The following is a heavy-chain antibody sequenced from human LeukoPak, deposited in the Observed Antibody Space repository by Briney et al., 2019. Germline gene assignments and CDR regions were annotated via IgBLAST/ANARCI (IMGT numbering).Heavy chain of an antibody. D-gene: IGHD3-22*01. CDR3: AIKYYDTSGYQDYFYYMDV. Sequence: PGGSLRLSCAASGFTFSSYAMSWVRQAPGKGLEWVSAISGSGGSTYYADSVKGRFTISRDNAKNSLYLQMNSLRAEDTAVYYCAIKYYDTSGYQDYFYYMDVWGKGTTVTVSS. J-gene: IGHJ6*03. CDR1: GFTFSSYA. CDR2: ISGSGGST. V-gene: IGHV3-23*01.